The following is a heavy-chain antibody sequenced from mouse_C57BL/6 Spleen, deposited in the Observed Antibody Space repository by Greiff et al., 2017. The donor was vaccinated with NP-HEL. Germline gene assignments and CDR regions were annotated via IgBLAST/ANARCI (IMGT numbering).Heavy chain of an antibody. CDR3: ARLYGNYYAMDY. V-gene: IGHV5-6*01. Sequence: EVKLVESGGDLVKPGGSLKLSCAASGFTFSSYGMSWVRQTPDKRLAWVATISSGGSYTYYPDSVKGRFTISRDNAKNTLYLQMSSLKSEDTAMYYCARLYGNYYAMDYWGQGTSVTVSS. D-gene: IGHD2-1*01. CDR2: ISSGGSYT. CDR1: GFTFSSYG. J-gene: IGHJ4*01.